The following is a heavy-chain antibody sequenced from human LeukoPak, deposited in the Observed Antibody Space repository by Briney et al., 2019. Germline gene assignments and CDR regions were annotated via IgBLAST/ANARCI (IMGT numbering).Heavy chain of an antibody. V-gene: IGHV3-21*01. CDR3: ARSPDFDWLLFDY. J-gene: IGHJ4*02. D-gene: IGHD3-9*01. Sequence: GGSLRLSCAASGFTFNSYSMNWVRQTPGKGLEWVSSISSSSGYINYADSVKGRFTVSRDNAKNSLYLQMNSLRAEDTAVYYCARSPDFDWLLFDYWGQGTLVTVSS. CDR2: ISSSSGYI. CDR1: GFTFNSYS.